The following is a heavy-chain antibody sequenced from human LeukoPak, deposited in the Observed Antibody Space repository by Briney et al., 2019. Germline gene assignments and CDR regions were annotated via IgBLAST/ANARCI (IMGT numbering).Heavy chain of an antibody. Sequence: GGSLRLSCAASGFTFSDYYMSWIRQAPGKGLEWVSAISGSGGSTYYADSVKGRFTISRDNSKNTLYLQMNSLRAEDTAVYYCAKDPRRGIGYWGQGSLVTVYS. J-gene: IGHJ4*02. CDR2: ISGSGGST. V-gene: IGHV3-23*01. CDR1: GFTFSDYY. CDR3: AKDPRRGIGY.